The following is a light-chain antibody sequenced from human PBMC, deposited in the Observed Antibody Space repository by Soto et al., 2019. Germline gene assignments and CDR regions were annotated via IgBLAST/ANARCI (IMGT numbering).Light chain of an antibody. V-gene: IGKV3-20*01. J-gene: IGKJ1*01. CDR2: DAS. Sequence: EIVLTQSPGTLSLSPGERATLSCRASQSVSSYLAWYQQKPGQAPRLLIYDASNRATGIPDRFSGSGSGTDFTITISRLEPEDFEVYYCQQYGSSPWTFGQGTKVDIK. CDR1: QSVSSY. CDR3: QQYGSSPWT.